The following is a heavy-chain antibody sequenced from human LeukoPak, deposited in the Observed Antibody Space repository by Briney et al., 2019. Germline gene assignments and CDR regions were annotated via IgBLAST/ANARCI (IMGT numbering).Heavy chain of an antibody. CDR2: IKQDGSEK. D-gene: IGHD3-3*01. Sequence: GGSLRLSCAASGFSFTNFWMSWVRQAPGKGLEWVANIKQDGSEKYYVDSVKGRFTISRDNAKNSLYLQMNSLRAEDTAVYYCARDFRGGYDFWSGYYTPYYFDYWGQGTLVTVSP. CDR3: ARDFRGGYDFWSGYYTPYYFDY. CDR1: GFSFTNFW. J-gene: IGHJ4*02. V-gene: IGHV3-7*03.